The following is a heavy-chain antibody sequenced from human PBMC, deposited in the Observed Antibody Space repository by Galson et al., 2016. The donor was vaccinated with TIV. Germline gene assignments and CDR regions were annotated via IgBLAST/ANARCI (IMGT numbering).Heavy chain of an antibody. Sequence: LRLSCAASGFTFSSYAMHWVRQAPGKGLEWVSGIVGTGGTTYYADSVKGRFSISRGNSKNTLYLQMNSLRGEDTALYYCTRRKNYGGDAFDLWGQGTLVTVSS. CDR1: GFTFSSYA. CDR3: TRRKNYGGDAFDL. J-gene: IGHJ3*01. D-gene: IGHD4-23*01. V-gene: IGHV3-23*01. CDR2: IVGTGGTT.